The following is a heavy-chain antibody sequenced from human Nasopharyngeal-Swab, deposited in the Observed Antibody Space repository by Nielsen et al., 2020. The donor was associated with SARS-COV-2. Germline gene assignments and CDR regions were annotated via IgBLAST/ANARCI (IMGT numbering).Heavy chain of an antibody. D-gene: IGHD6-6*01. Sequence: SVKVSCKASGYTFTSYDINWVRQATGQGLEWMGRIIPILGIANYAQKFQGRVTITADKSTSTAYMELSSLRSEDTAVYYCARAEYSSSSNWFDPWGQGTLVTVSS. J-gene: IGHJ5*02. CDR1: GYTFTSYD. CDR2: IIPILGIA. V-gene: IGHV1-69*04. CDR3: ARAEYSSSSNWFDP.